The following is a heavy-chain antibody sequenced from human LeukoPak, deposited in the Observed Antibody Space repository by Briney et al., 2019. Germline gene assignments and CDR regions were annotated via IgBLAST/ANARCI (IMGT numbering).Heavy chain of an antibody. Sequence: NTSETLSLTCTVSGGSISSYYWSWIRQPAGKGLEWIGRIYTSGSTNYNPSLKSRVTMSVDTSKNQFSLKLSSVTAADTAVYYCARQFPRLLWFGEFREYYFDYWGQGTLVTVSS. CDR2: IYTSGST. CDR3: ARQFPRLLWFGEFREYYFDY. J-gene: IGHJ4*02. D-gene: IGHD3-10*01. V-gene: IGHV4-4*07. CDR1: GGSISSYY.